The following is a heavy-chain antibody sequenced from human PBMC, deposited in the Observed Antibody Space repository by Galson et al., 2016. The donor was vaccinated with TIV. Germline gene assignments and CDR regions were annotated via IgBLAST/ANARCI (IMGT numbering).Heavy chain of an antibody. V-gene: IGHV3-9*01. CDR1: GFTIDDYV. J-gene: IGHJ4*02. Sequence: SLRLSCAASGFTIDDYVIHWVRQGPGKGLEWLSSISWNSDKKLYAASVKGRFSISRDNAKNSLYLQMSSLRADDTAFYFCVKGAGRYSRSWYFDYWGQGALVTVSS. CDR3: VKGAGRYSRSWYFDY. D-gene: IGHD1-26*01. CDR2: ISWNSDKK.